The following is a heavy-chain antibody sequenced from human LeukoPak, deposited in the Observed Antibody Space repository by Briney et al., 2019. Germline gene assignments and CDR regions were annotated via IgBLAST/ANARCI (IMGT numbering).Heavy chain of an antibody. CDR2: IYPSGST. Sequence: SETLSLTCTVSGGSISSDDYYWTWIRQPAGKGLEWIGRIYPSGSTYYNPSLKSRVTISVDTSKNQFSLKLSSVTAADTAVYYCARKRMRYYYDSSGYYQPNDYWGQGTLVTVSS. J-gene: IGHJ4*02. V-gene: IGHV4-61*02. D-gene: IGHD3-22*01. CDR3: ARKRMRYYYDSSGYYQPNDY. CDR1: GGSISSDDYY.